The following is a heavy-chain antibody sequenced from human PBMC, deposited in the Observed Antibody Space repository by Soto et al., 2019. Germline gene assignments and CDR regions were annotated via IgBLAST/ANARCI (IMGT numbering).Heavy chain of an antibody. CDR3: ARGYPRSILSTSLTTSYWFDS. V-gene: IGHV4-34*01. CDR1: GESLRGYY. Sequence: QVQLQQWGTGLLKPSETLSLHCAVYGESLRGYYWSWIRQTPAMGLEWIGEINHRGTTNHDSSLKSRVISSIGTSKNQVSLRLNYVTAADTAVYYGARGYPRSILSTSLTTSYWFDSWGQGTLVTVSS. D-gene: IGHD2-21*01. J-gene: IGHJ5*01. CDR2: INHRGTT.